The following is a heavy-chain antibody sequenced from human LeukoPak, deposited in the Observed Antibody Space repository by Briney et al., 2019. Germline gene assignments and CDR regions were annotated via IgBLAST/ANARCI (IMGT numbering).Heavy chain of an antibody. D-gene: IGHD3-10*02. Sequence: PSETLSLTCAVYGGSFSGYYWSWIRQPPGKGLEWIGEINHSGSTNYNPSLKSRVTISVDTSNNHSSLKLSSVPAADTAVYYCAGGSRMFPRLGWFDPWGQGTLVTVSS. CDR2: INHSGST. J-gene: IGHJ5*02. V-gene: IGHV4-34*01. CDR3: AGGSRMFPRLGWFDP. CDR1: GGSFSGYY.